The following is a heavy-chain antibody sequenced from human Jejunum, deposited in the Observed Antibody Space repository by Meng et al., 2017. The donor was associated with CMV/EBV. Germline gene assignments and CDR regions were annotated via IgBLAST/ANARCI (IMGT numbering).Heavy chain of an antibody. CDR3: ARDWSGYIDY. CDR2: INPDGTTT. J-gene: IGHJ4*02. D-gene: IGHD3-3*01. Sequence: SCVASGFTFDIYWMHWVRQAPGKGLVWVSRINPDGTTTNYADSVKGRFTISRDNAKNTLYLQMSGLRVEDTAVYYCARDWSGYIDYWGQGNLVTVSS. V-gene: IGHV3-74*01. CDR1: GFTFDIYW.